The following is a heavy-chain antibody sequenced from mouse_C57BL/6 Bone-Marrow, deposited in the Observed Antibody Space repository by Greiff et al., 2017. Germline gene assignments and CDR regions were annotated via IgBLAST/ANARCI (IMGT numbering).Heavy chain of an antibody. J-gene: IGHJ2*01. CDR2: ISNLAYSI. CDR1: GFTFSDYG. Sequence: EVQGVESGGGLVQPGGSLKLSCAASGFTFSDYGMAWVRQAPRKGPEWVAFISNLAYSIYYADTVTGRFNISRENAKSTLYLEMSCLSSGDTAMYYCARHGSYFDYWGQGTTLTVSS. CDR3: ARHGSYFDY. V-gene: IGHV5-15*01.